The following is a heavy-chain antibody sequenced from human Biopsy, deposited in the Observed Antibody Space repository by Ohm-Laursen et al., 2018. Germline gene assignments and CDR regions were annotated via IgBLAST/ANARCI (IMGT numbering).Heavy chain of an antibody. D-gene: IGHD5/OR15-5a*01. CDR3: AKDLSVYYYYGIDV. CDR1: GFTFRTYG. CDR2: ISYDQITK. Sequence: SLRLSCAASGFTFRTYGMHWVRLAPGKGLEWVAVISYDQITKHYADSVRGRFTISRDNSKNTLYLQVNSLRAEDTAVYYCAKDLSVYYYYGIDVWGQGTTVTGSS. V-gene: IGHV3-30*18. J-gene: IGHJ6*02.